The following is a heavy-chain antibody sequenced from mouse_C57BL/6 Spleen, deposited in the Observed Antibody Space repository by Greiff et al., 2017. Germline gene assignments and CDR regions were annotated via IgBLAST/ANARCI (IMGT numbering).Heavy chain of an antibody. Sequence: QVQLQQPGAELVRPGSSVKLSCKASGYTFTSYWMHWVKQRPIQGLEWIGNIDPSDSETHYNQKFKDKATLTVDKSSSTAYMQLSSLTSEDSAVYYCARISSYWDFDVWGTGTTVTVSS. V-gene: IGHV1-52*01. J-gene: IGHJ1*03. D-gene: IGHD1-1*01. CDR3: ARISSYWDFDV. CDR1: GYTFTSYW. CDR2: IDPSDSET.